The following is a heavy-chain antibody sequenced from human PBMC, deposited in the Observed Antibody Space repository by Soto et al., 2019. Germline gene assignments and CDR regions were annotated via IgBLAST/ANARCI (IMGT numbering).Heavy chain of an antibody. V-gene: IGHV1-46*01. Sequence: ASVKVSCKASGYTFTNYYMHWVRQAPGQGLEWMGIINPSRDSTRHAQKFQGRVTMTRDTSTSTVYMELSSLRSEDTAVYYCARGGLVNFVVALTNDYWGQGTLVTVSS. CDR3: ARGGLVNFVVALTNDY. CDR1: GYTFTNYY. CDR2: INPSRDST. D-gene: IGHD2-15*01. J-gene: IGHJ4*02.